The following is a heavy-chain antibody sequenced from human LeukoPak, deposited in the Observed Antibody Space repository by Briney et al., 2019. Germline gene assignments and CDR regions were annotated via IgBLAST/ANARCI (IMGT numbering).Heavy chain of an antibody. J-gene: IGHJ2*01. Sequence: SETLSLTCAVSGGSISSYYWSWIRQPPGKGLEWIGYIYYSGSTNYNPSLKSRVTISVDTSKNQFSLKLSSVTAADTAVYYYARGRYSIHWYFDLWGRGTLVTVSS. V-gene: IGHV4-59*01. CDR3: ARGRYSIHWYFDL. CDR2: IYYSGST. D-gene: IGHD6-13*01. CDR1: GGSISSYY.